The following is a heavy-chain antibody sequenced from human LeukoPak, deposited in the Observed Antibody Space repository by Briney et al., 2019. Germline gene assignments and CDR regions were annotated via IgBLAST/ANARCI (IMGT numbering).Heavy chain of an antibody. CDR1: GGPISGYY. D-gene: IGHD2-21*02. J-gene: IGHJ4*02. V-gene: IGHV4-4*07. CDR3: ARGRNCGGDCYYFHY. Sequence: PSETLSLTCTVSGGPISGYYWSWIRQPAGKGLEWIGRIYTTGSTNYNPSLKSRVTMSVDTSKNQFSLKLTSVTAADTAVYYCARGRNCGGDCYYFHYWGQGTLVTVSS. CDR2: IYTTGST.